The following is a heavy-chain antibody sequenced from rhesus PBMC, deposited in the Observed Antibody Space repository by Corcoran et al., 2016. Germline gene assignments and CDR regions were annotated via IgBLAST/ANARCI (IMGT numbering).Heavy chain of an antibody. V-gene: IGHV4-169*01. CDR3: ARYMTTVTAAGFDY. D-gene: IGHD4-35*01. CDR2: IYGSCSST. J-gene: IGHJ4*01. Sequence: QLQLQESGPGLVKPSETLSLTCAAPGGSISRSYWRWIRQAPGKGLEWIGYIYGSCSSTNYNPSLKSRVTLSVDTSKNQLSLKLSSVTAADTAVYYCARYMTTVTAAGFDYWGQGVLVTVSS. CDR1: GGSISRSY.